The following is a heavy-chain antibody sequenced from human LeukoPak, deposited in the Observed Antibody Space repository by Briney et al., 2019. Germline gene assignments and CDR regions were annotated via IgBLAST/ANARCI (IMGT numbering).Heavy chain of an antibody. Sequence: GGSLRLSCAASGFTFSSYGMHWVRQAPGKGLEWVAFIRYDGSIKHYGDAVKGRFTISRDNSKNTLYLQMNSLRAEDTALYYCAKDLSSGWPDAFDIWGQGTMVTVSS. J-gene: IGHJ3*02. D-gene: IGHD6-19*01. CDR2: IRYDGSIK. CDR1: GFTFSSYG. CDR3: AKDLSSGWPDAFDI. V-gene: IGHV3-30*02.